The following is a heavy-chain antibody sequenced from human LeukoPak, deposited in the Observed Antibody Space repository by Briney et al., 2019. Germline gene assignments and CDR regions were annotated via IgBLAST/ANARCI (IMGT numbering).Heavy chain of an antibody. CDR1: GFTFSSYW. Sequence: PGGSLRLSCAASGFTFSSYWMSWVRQAPGMGLEWVANIKQDGSEKYYVDSVKGRFTISRDNAKNSLYLQMNSLRAEDTAVYYCARDLTGTYYYYYYMDVWGKGTTVTVSS. CDR2: IKQDGSEK. V-gene: IGHV3-7*01. J-gene: IGHJ6*03. D-gene: IGHD1-1*01. CDR3: ARDLTGTYYYYYYMDV.